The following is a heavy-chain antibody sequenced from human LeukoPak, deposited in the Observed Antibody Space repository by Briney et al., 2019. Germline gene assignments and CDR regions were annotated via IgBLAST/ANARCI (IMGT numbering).Heavy chain of an antibody. CDR3: ARSPRGRVATIIEYYFDY. CDR1: GGSISSYY. Sequence: PSETLSLTCTVSGGSISSYYWSWIRQPPGKGLEWIGYIYYSGSTNYNPSLKSRVTISVDTSKNQFSLKLSSVTAADTAVYYCARSPRGRVATIIEYYFDYWGQGTLVTVSS. CDR2: IYYSGST. J-gene: IGHJ4*02. V-gene: IGHV4-59*01. D-gene: IGHD5-12*01.